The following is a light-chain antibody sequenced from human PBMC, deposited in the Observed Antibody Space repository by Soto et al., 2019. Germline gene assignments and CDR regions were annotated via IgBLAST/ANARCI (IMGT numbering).Light chain of an antibody. CDR1: SSEVGGYKY. J-gene: IGLJ1*01. V-gene: IGLV2-14*01. CDR3: SSYTTSNTRQIV. CDR2: DVS. Sequence: QSVLTQPASVSGSPGQSITISCTGTSSEVGGYKYVYWYQQHPGKATKFKIYDVSNRPSGVSNRLSGSKSGNTASLTISLLQSEDEADYYCSSYTTSNTRQIVFGTGTKVTVL.